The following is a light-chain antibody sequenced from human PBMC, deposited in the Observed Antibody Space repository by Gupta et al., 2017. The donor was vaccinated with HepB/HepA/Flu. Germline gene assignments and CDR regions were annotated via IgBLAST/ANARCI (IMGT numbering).Light chain of an antibody. CDR2: EVS. Sequence: QSALTHPAPVSGSPRQSITTSCAGTSSNVGSYNLVSWYQQHPDKAPKLLIYEVSQWPSGVSNRFSGSKSGSTASLTISGLQAEDEADYYCCSYAGNSNVVFGGGTKLTVL. CDR3: CSYAGNSNVV. CDR1: SSNVGSYNL. V-gene: IGLV2-23*02. J-gene: IGLJ2*01.